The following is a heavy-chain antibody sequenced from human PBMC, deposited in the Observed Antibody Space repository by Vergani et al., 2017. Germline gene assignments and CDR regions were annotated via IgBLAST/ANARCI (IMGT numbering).Heavy chain of an antibody. V-gene: IGHV3-9*01. D-gene: IGHD3-3*01. Sequence: EVQLVESGGGLVQPGRSLRLSCAASGFTFDDYAMHWVRQAPGTGLEWVSGISWNSGSIGYANSVKGRFTISRDNAKNSLYLQMNSLRAEDTALYYCAKDREKGCWSGYYFSSYYYGMDVWGQGTTVTVSS. CDR1: GFTFDDYA. CDR2: ISWNSGSI. CDR3: AKDREKGCWSGYYFSSYYYGMDV. J-gene: IGHJ6*02.